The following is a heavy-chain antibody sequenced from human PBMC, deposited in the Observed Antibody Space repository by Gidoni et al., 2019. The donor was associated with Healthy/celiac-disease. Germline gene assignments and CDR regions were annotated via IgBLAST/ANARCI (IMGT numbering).Heavy chain of an antibody. D-gene: IGHD2-2*01. CDR1: GGSFSGYY. CDR3: ARGQRGQLLFLPARMDV. J-gene: IGHJ6*02. CDR2: INHSGST. Sequence: QVQLQQWGAGLLKPSETLSLTCAVYGGSFSGYYWSWIRQPPVKGLEWIGEINHSGSTNYNPSLKSRVTISVDTSKNQFSLKLSSVTAADTAVYYCARGQRGQLLFLPARMDVWGQGTTVTVSS. V-gene: IGHV4-34*01.